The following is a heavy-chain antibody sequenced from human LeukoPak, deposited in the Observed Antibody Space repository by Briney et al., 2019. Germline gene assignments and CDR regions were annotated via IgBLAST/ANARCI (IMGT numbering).Heavy chain of an antibody. CDR2: ISAYNGNT. CDR3: ARKRYYYDSSGYYTFDY. V-gene: IGHV1-18*01. J-gene: IGHJ4*02. CDR1: GYTFTSYG. D-gene: IGHD3-22*01. Sequence: ASVKVSCKASGYTFTSYGISWVRQAPGQGLEWMGWISAYNGNTNYAQKLQGRVTMTTDTSTSTAYMELRSLRSDDTAVYYCARKRYYYDSSGYYTFDYWGQGTLVTVSS.